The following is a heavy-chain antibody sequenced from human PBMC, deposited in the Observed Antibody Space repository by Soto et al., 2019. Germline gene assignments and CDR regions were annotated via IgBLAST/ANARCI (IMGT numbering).Heavy chain of an antibody. J-gene: IGHJ4*02. CDR2: IKSKTDGGTT. CDR1: GFTFSSYG. V-gene: IGHV3-15*01. CDR3: TTASSHGDYDYFDY. D-gene: IGHD4-17*01. Sequence: GGSLRLSCAASGFTFSSYGMHWVRQAPGKGLEWVGRIKSKTDGGTTDYAAPVKGRFTISRDDSKNTLYLQMNSLKTEDTAVYYCTTASSHGDYDYFDYWGQGTLVTVSS.